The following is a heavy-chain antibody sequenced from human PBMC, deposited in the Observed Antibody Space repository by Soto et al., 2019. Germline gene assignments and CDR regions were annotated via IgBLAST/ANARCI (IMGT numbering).Heavy chain of an antibody. J-gene: IGHJ4*02. D-gene: IGHD3-22*01. V-gene: IGHV4-30-2*01. CDR2: IYHSGST. CDR3: ASPYDSSGYYYQFEY. Sequence: SETLSLTCAVSGGSISSGGYSWSRIRQPPGKGLEWIGYIYHSGSTYYNPSLKSRVTISVDRSKNQFSLKLSSVTAADTAVYYCASPYDSSGYYYQFEYWGQGTLVTVSS. CDR1: GGSISSGGYS.